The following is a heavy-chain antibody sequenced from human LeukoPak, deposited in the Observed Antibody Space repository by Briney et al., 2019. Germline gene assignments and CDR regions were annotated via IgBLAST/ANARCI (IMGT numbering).Heavy chain of an antibody. Sequence: GGSLRLSCAASGFAFSDYYMSWIRQAPGKGLEWVSYISSSGSTIYYADSVKGRFTISRDNAKNSLYLQMNSLRAEDTAVYYCAREVDYYGSGSYPDYWGQGTLVTVSS. CDR2: ISSSGSTI. V-gene: IGHV3-11*01. CDR3: AREVDYYGSGSYPDY. D-gene: IGHD3-10*01. J-gene: IGHJ4*02. CDR1: GFAFSDYY.